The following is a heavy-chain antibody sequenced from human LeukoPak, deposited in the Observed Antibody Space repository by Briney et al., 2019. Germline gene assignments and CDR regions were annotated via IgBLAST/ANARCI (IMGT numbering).Heavy chain of an antibody. CDR1: GFTFSSYA. Sequence: GGSLRLSCAASGFTFSSYAMSWVRQAPGKGLEWVVGISGSGGSTYYADSVKGRFTISRDNSKNTLYLQMNSLGAEDTAVYYCAKERCTNAVCYFGSGMDVWGQGTTVTVSS. J-gene: IGHJ6*02. CDR2: ISGSGGST. CDR3: AKERCTNAVCYFGSGMDV. D-gene: IGHD2-8*01. V-gene: IGHV3-23*01.